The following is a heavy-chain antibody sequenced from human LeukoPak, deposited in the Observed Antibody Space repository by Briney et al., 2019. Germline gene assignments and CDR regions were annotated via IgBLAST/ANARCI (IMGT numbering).Heavy chain of an antibody. V-gene: IGHV4-34*01. Sequence: SETLSLTCAVYGGSFSGYYWSWIRQPPGKGLEWIGEINHSGSTNYNPFLKSRVTISVDTSKNQFSLKLSSVTAADTAVYYCARGRSSYYFDYWGQGTLVTVSS. CDR3: ARGRSSYYFDY. D-gene: IGHD2-2*01. CDR2: INHSGST. CDR1: GGSFSGYY. J-gene: IGHJ4*02.